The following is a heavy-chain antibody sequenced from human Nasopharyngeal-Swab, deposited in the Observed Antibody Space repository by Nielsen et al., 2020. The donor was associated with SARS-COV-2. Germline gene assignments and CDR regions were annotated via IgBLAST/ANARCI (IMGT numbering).Heavy chain of an antibody. CDR1: GGSISSYY. CDR3: ARAPEGAYYDSSGYSSNDAFDI. CDR2: IYYSGGT. V-gene: IGHV4-59*01. D-gene: IGHD3-22*01. J-gene: IGHJ3*02. Sequence: SETLSLTCTVSGGSISSYYWSWIRQPPGKGLEWIGYIYYSGGTNYNPSLKSRVTISVDTSKNQFSLKLSSVTAADTAVYYCARAPEGAYYDSSGYSSNDAFDIWGQGTMVTVSS.